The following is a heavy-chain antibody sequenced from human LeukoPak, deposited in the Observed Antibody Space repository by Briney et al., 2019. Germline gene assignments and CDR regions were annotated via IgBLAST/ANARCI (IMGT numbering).Heavy chain of an antibody. CDR3: ARELRPGYCSSTSCYTGDAFDI. J-gene: IGHJ3*02. CDR1: GGSISSGSYY. CDR2: IYTSGST. Sequence: SQTLSLTCTVSGGSISSGSYYWSWIRQPAGKGLEWIGRIYTSGSTNYNPSLKSRVTISVDTSKSQFSLQLSSVTAADTAVYYCARELRPGYCSSTSCYTGDAFDIWGQGTMVTVSS. V-gene: IGHV4-61*02. D-gene: IGHD2-2*02.